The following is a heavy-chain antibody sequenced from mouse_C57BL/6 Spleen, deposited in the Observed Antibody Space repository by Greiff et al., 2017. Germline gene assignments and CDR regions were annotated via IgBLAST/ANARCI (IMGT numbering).Heavy chain of an antibody. D-gene: IGHD4-1*02. V-gene: IGHV6-6*01. Sequence: DVKLQESGGGLVQPGGSVNLSCTASGFSFTDAWMNWVRQSPEKGLEWVGEIRNKANNHATYYAESVKGRFTISRDDSKSSVYLQMNSLRAEDTGIYYCTRTNWDPFDYWGQGTTLTVSS. CDR3: TRTNWDPFDY. CDR1: GFSFTDAW. J-gene: IGHJ2*01. CDR2: IRNKANNHAT.